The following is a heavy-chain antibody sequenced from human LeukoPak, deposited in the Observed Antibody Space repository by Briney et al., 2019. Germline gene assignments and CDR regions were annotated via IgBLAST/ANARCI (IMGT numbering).Heavy chain of an antibody. CDR1: GFTFSTYW. Sequence: GGSLRLSCAASGFTFSTYWMSWVRQAPGKGPEWVATIKEDGSEKYYVDSVKGRFTISRDNAKNSLYLQMNSLGAEDTAVYYCARDRGYCSGGACYSVFDYWGQGTLVTVSS. CDR2: IKEDGSEK. D-gene: IGHD2-15*01. V-gene: IGHV3-7*01. J-gene: IGHJ4*02. CDR3: ARDRGYCSGGACYSVFDY.